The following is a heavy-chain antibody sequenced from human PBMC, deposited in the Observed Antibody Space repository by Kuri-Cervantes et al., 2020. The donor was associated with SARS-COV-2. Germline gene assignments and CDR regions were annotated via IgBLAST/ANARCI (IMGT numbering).Heavy chain of an antibody. V-gene: IGHV4-38-2*01. CDR3: ARGIVVVPAAIRGELYSWFDP. CDR1: GYSISSGYY. J-gene: IGHJ5*02. Sequence: SQTLSLTCAVSGYSISSGYYWGWIRQPPGKGLEWIGSIYHSGSTYYNPSLKSRVTISVDTSKNQFSLKLSSVTAADTAVYYCARGIVVVPAAIRGELYSWFDPWGQGTLVTVSS. CDR2: IYHSGST. D-gene: IGHD2-2*02.